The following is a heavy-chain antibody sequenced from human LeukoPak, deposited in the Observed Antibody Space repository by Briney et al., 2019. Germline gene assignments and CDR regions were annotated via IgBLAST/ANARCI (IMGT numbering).Heavy chain of an antibody. D-gene: IGHD2-2*01. Sequence: SETLSLTCAVSGYSISSGYYWGWIRQPPGKGLEWIGSIYHSGSTYYNPSLKSRVTISVDTSKNQFSLKLSSVTAADTAVYYCARLIVVVPAATYYFDYWGQGTLVTVSS. CDR3: ARLIVVVPAATYYFDY. V-gene: IGHV4-38-2*01. J-gene: IGHJ4*02. CDR1: GYSISSGYY. CDR2: IYHSGST.